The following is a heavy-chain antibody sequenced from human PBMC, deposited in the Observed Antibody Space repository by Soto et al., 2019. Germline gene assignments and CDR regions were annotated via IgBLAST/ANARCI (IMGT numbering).Heavy chain of an antibody. J-gene: IGHJ4*02. Sequence: SVKVSCKASGGTFSSYAISWVRQAPGQGLEWMGGIIPIFGTANYAQKFQGRVTITADESTSTAYMELSSLRSEDTAVYYCARAQQHFGVVITNLDYWGQGTLVTVSS. CDR3: ARAQQHFGVVITNLDY. CDR1: GGTFSSYA. D-gene: IGHD3-3*01. CDR2: IIPIFGTA. V-gene: IGHV1-69*13.